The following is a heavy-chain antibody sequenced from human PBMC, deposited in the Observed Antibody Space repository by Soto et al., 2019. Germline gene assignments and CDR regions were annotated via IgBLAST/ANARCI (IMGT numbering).Heavy chain of an antibody. J-gene: IGHJ4*02. V-gene: IGHV3-30*18. Sequence: GSLRLSCAASGFTFSSYGMHWVRQAPGKGLEWVAVISYDGSNKYYADSVKGRFTISRDNSKNTLYLQMNSLRAEDTAVYYCAKNYYDSSGYSPFDYWGQGTLVTVSS. CDR1: GFTFSSYG. D-gene: IGHD3-22*01. CDR3: AKNYYDSSGYSPFDY. CDR2: ISYDGSNK.